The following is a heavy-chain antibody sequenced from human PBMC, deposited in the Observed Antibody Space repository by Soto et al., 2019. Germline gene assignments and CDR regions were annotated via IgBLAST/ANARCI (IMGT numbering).Heavy chain of an antibody. CDR1: GYSFTSYL. V-gene: IGHV5-10-1*01. CDR3: ARRVRSKNYYGMDV. CDR2: IDPSDSYT. Sequence: PGESLKISCKGSGYSFTSYLISWVRQMPGKGLEWMGRIDPSDSYTNYSPSLQGHVTISADKSISTAYLQWSSLKASDTAMYYCARRVRSKNYYGMDVWGQGTTVTVSS. J-gene: IGHJ6*02.